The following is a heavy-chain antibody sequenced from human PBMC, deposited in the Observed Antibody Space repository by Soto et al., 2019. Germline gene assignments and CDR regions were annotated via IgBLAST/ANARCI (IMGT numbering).Heavy chain of an antibody. D-gene: IGHD2-2*02. V-gene: IGHV3-30*18. CDR2: ISYDGSNK. J-gene: IGHJ5*02. Sequence: GGSLRLSCAASGFTFSSYGIHWVRQAPGKGLEWVAVISYDGSNKYYADSVKGRFTISRDNSKNTLYLQMNSLRAEDTAVYYCAKDGAVVVVPAAIWSWFDPWAQGTLVTVSS. CDR1: GFTFSSYG. CDR3: AKDGAVVVVPAAIWSWFDP.